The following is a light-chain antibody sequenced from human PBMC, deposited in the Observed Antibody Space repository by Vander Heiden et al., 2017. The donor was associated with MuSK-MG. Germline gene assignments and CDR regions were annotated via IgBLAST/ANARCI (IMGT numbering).Light chain of an antibody. CDR1: KLGDKY. CDR2: QDS. J-gene: IGLJ2*01. Sequence: SYELTQPPSVSVSPGQTASITCSGDKLGDKYACWYQQKPGQSPVLVIYQDSKRPSGIPERFSGSNSGNTATLTISGTQAVDEADYYCQAWDSSTYLVFGGGTKLTV. V-gene: IGLV3-1*01. CDR3: QAWDSSTYLV.